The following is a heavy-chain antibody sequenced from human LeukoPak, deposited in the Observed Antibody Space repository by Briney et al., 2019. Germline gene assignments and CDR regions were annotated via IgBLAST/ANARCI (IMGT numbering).Heavy chain of an antibody. D-gene: IGHD6-6*01. CDR2: IIPIFGTA. J-gene: IGHJ5*02. Sequence: ASVKVSCKASGGTFSSYAISWVRQAPGQGLEWMGGIIPIFGTANYAQKFQGRVTITADESTSTAYMELSSLRSEDTAVYYCAREWYSSSSDWFDPWGQGTLVTVSS. CDR3: AREWYSSSSDWFDP. CDR1: GGTFSSYA. V-gene: IGHV1-69*13.